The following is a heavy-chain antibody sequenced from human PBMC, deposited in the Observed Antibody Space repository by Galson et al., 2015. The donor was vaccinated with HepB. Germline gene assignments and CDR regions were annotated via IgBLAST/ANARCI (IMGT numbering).Heavy chain of an antibody. D-gene: IGHD2-21*01. J-gene: IGHJ5*02. CDR1: GYTFTSYG. CDR3: ATGQAYCGGDCYSPHSNWFDP. CDR2: ISAYNGNT. Sequence: SVKVSCKASGYTFTSYGISWVRQAPGQGLEWMGWISAYNGNTNYAQKFQGRVTMTEDTSTDTAYMELSSLRSEDTAVYYCATGQAYCGGDCYSPHSNWFDPWGQGTLVTVSS. V-gene: IGHV1-18*01.